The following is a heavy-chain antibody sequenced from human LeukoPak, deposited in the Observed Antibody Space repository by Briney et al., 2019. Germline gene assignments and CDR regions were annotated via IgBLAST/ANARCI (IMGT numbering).Heavy chain of an antibody. CDR3: ARDGRLTIFPTSWYYYMDV. CDR1: GFTFSSYA. CDR2: ISYDGSNK. V-gene: IGHV3-30*04. J-gene: IGHJ6*03. Sequence: GGSLRLSCAASGFTFSSYAMHWVRQAPGKGLEWVAVISYDGSNKYYADSVKGRFTISRDNSKNTLYLQMNSLRAEDTAVYYCARDGRLTIFPTSWYYYMDVWGKGTTVTVSS. D-gene: IGHD3-3*01.